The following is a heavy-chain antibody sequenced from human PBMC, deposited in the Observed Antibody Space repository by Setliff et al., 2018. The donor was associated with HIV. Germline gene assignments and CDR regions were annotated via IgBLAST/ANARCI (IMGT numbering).Heavy chain of an antibody. CDR3: ARDGVWSSGLDAFDI. D-gene: IGHD3-22*01. V-gene: IGHV4-4*07. J-gene: IGHJ3*02. CDR2: IETSGGNI. CDR1: GASISGYY. Sequence: SETLSLTCTVSGASISGYYWSWIRQAAGKGLEWIGRIETSGGNIDSNPSFKSRVAMSGDTPKNQFSLKLSSVTAADTAVYYCARDGVWSSGLDAFDIWGQGTMVTVSS.